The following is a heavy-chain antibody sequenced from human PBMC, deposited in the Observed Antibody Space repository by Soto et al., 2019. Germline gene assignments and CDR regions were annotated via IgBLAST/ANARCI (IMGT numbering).Heavy chain of an antibody. CDR2: INPSGGST. D-gene: IGHD2-15*01. J-gene: IGHJ4*02. Sequence: QVQLVQSGAEVKKPGASVKVSCKASGYTFTSYYMHWVRQAPGQGLEWMGIINPSGGSTTYAQKFQGRVTMTRDTSTSRVYMELSSLRSENTAVYYCARVACSGGSCYAVDNWGQATLVTVSS. V-gene: IGHV1-46*01. CDR3: ARVACSGGSCYAVDN. CDR1: GYTFTSYY.